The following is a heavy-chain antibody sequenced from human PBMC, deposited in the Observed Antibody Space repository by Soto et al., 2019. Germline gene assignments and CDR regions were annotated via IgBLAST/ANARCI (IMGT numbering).Heavy chain of an antibody. CDR3: ATNSYYSLGV. D-gene: IGHD1-1*01. Sequence: QVQLQESGPGLVKPSGTLSLTCAVSSGSISSAHWWNWVRQPPGKGLEWIGEIYHSGSTNYNPSLKSRVTVSVDKSMNQFSLQFTSVTAADTAVYYCATNSYYSLGVWGQGTTVTVSS. CDR1: SGSISSAHW. CDR2: IYHSGST. V-gene: IGHV4-4*02. J-gene: IGHJ6*02.